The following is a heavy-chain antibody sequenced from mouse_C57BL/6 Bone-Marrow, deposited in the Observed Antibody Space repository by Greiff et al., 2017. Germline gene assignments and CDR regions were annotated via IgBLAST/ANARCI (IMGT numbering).Heavy chain of an antibody. J-gene: IGHJ3*01. CDR1: GFTFSDYG. CDR2: ISRGSSTI. V-gene: IGHV5-17*01. Sequence: EVQLVESGGGLVKPGGSLKLSCAASGFTFSDYGMHWVRQAPEKGLEWVAYISRGSSTIYYADTVKGRFTISRDNAKNTLFLQMTSLRSEDTAMYYCARGYPFAYWGQGTLVTVSA. CDR3: ARGYPFAY.